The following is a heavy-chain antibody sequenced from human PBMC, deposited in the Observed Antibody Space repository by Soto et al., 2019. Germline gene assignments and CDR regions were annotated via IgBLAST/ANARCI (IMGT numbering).Heavy chain of an antibody. D-gene: IGHD4-17*01. CDR3: ARNRPQDGDYVVYRYYGMDV. V-gene: IGHV4-39*01. Sequence: SETLSLTCTVSGGSISSSSYYWGWIRQPPGKGLEWIGSIYYSGSTYYNPSLKSRVTISVDTSKNQFSLKLSSVTAADTAVYYCARNRPQDGDYVVYRYYGMDVWGQGTTVTVSS. CDR2: IYYSGST. CDR1: GGSISSSSYY. J-gene: IGHJ6*02.